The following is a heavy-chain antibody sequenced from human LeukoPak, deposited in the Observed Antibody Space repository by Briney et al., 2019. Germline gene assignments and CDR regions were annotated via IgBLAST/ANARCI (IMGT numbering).Heavy chain of an antibody. CDR2: ISYDGSNK. J-gene: IGHJ4*02. Sequence: GGSLRLSCAASGFTFSSYAMHWVRQAPGKGLEWVAVISYDGSNKHYADSVKGRFTISRDNSKNTLYLQMNSLRAEDTAVYYCAREQVRMGWSFDYWGQGTLVTVSS. V-gene: IGHV3-30*04. CDR3: AREQVRMGWSFDY. CDR1: GFTFSSYA. D-gene: IGHD2-8*01.